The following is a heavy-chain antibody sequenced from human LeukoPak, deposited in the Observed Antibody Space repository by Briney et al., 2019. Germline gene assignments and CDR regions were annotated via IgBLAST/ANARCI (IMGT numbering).Heavy chain of an antibody. V-gene: IGHV4-34*01. D-gene: IGHD3-3*01. CDR1: GWSFRDYY. CDR3: GSRRTAMFGVIKGPIDY. Sequence: SETLSLTCAVYGWSFRDYYWTWIRQPPGKGLEWIGEINHSGSPNNNPSLKSRVSISFDTSKNQFSLKLTSVTAADTAVYCCGSRRTAMFGVIKGPIDYWGQGTLVTVSS. J-gene: IGHJ4*02. CDR2: INHSGSP.